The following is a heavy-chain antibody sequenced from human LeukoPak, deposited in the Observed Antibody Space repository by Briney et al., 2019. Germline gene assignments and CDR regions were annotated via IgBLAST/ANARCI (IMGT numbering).Heavy chain of an antibody. Sequence: GGSLRLSCAASGFTFSDYYMSWIRQAPGKGLEWVSYISSRRSHTNYADSVKGRFTISRDNAKNSLYLQMNSLRAEDTAVYYCAIGQQDLWFVDSWGQGTLVTVSS. D-gene: IGHD3-10*01. V-gene: IGHV3-11*05. CDR2: ISSRRSHT. J-gene: IGHJ4*02. CDR3: AIGQQDLWFVDS. CDR1: GFTFSDYY.